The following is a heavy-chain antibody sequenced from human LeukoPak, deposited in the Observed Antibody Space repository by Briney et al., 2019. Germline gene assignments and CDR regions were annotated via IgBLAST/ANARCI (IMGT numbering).Heavy chain of an antibody. V-gene: IGHV1-24*01. D-gene: IGHD4-23*01. Sequence: ASVKVSCKVSGYTLTELSMHWVRQAPGKGLEWMGGFDPEDGETIYAQKFQGRVTMTEDTSTDTAYMELSSLRSEDTAVYYCATVFFPYYGGNSVAPYNWFDPWGQGTLVTVSS. J-gene: IGHJ5*02. CDR1: GYTLTELS. CDR3: ATVFFPYYGGNSVAPYNWFDP. CDR2: FDPEDGET.